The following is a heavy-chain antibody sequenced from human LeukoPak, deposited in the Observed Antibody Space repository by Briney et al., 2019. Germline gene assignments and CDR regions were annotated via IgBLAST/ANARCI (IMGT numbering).Heavy chain of an antibody. CDR2: INGDGSST. V-gene: IGHV3-74*01. CDR1: GFTFSSYW. J-gene: IGHJ4*02. Sequence: GGSLRLSCAASGFTFSSYWMHWVRQVPGKGLVWVSRINGDGSSTNYADSVKGRFTISRDNAKNTLYLQMSNLRAEDTAVYYCARVHSSKDFDYWGQGTLVTVSS. CDR3: ARVHSSKDFDY. D-gene: IGHD6-13*01.